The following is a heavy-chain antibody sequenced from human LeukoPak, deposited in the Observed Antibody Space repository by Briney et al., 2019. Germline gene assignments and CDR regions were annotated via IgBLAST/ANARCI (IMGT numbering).Heavy chain of an antibody. CDR3: EKEEGPLYYFDY. V-gene: IGHV3-11*04. Sequence: GGSLRLSCTASGFTFGDYDMSWVRQAPGKGLEWVAYISNTGSNKYYADSVKGRFTISRDNSKNTLYLQMNSLRAEDTAVYYCEKEEGPLYYFDYWGQGTLVTVSS. J-gene: IGHJ4*02. CDR2: ISNTGSNK. CDR1: GFTFGDYD.